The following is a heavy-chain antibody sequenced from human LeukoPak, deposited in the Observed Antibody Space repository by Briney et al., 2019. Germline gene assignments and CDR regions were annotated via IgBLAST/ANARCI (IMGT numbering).Heavy chain of an antibody. D-gene: IGHD3-22*01. CDR2: ISGSGGST. Sequence: GGSLRLSCAASGFTFSSYAMSWVRQAPGKGREWVSAISGSGGSTYYADSVKGRFTISRDNSKNTLYLQMNSLRAEDTAVYYCAKPLIVIVVAADFDYWGQGTLVTVSS. V-gene: IGHV3-23*01. CDR3: AKPLIVIVVAADFDY. J-gene: IGHJ4*02. CDR1: GFTFSSYA.